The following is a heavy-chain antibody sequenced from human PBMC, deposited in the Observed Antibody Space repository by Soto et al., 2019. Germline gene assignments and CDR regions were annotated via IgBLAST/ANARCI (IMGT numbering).Heavy chain of an antibody. J-gene: IGHJ5*02. CDR2: IYYSGST. D-gene: IGHD3-9*01. Sequence: SETLSLTYTVSGGSISSSHYYWGWIRQPPGKGLEWIGNIYYSGSTYYNPSLKSRVTISIDTSKNQFSLKLNSATAADTAVYYCASTIFPPSNWFDPWGQGTLVTVSS. CDR3: ASTIFPPSNWFDP. V-gene: IGHV4-39*01. CDR1: GGSISSSHYY.